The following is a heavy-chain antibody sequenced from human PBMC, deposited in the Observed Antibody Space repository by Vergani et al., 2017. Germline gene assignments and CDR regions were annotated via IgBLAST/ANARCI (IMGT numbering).Heavy chain of an antibody. J-gene: IGHJ6*03. D-gene: IGHD1-7*01. CDR1: GGSISSGDYY. V-gene: IGHV4-30-4*01. Sequence: QVQMQESGPGLVKPSQTLSLTCTVSGGSISSGDYYWRWIRPPPGKGLEWIGFIYYSGSTYYNPSLKRRVTLSVDTAKNQFSLKLSSVNAADTAVYYCARGKKDWNYGDYYYYMDVWGKGTTVTVSS. CDR2: IYYSGST. CDR3: ARGKKDWNYGDYYYYMDV.